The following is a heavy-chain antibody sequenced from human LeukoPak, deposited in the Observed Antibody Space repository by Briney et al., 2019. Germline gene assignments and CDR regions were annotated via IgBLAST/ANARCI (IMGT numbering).Heavy chain of an antibody. Sequence: PSETLSLTCTVSGGSISSSSYYWGWIRQPPGERLEWIGSIYYSGSTYYNPSLKSRAAISVDTSKNQFSLKLSSVTAADTAVYYCARRRKDSGRCFDYWGQGTLVTVSS. CDR3: ARRRKDSGRCFDY. V-gene: IGHV4-39*01. J-gene: IGHJ4*02. CDR2: IYYSGST. D-gene: IGHD1-26*01. CDR1: GGSISSSSYY.